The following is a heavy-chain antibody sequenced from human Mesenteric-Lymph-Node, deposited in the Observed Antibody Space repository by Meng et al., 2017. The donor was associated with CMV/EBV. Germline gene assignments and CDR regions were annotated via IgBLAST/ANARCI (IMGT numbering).Heavy chain of an antibody. D-gene: IGHD6-19*01. Sequence: GESLKISCAASGFTFSTYSMNWVRQSPGKGLEWVSYISASGSTKYYADSVKGRFTISRDNAKNSLFLQMNSLTAEDTAVCYCAREGAVAGYDYWGQGTLVTVSS. V-gene: IGHV3-48*04. J-gene: IGHJ4*02. CDR3: AREGAVAGYDY. CDR1: GFTFSTYS. CDR2: ISASGSTK.